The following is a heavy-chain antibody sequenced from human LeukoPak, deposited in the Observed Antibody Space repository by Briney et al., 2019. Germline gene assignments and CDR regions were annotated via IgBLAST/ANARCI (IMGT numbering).Heavy chain of an antibody. CDR1: GFTFSSYG. CDR2: IRYDGSNK. Sequence: GGSLRLSCAASGFTFSSYGMHWVRQAPGKGLEWVAFIRYDGSNKYYADSVKGRFTISRDNSKNTLYLQMNSLRAEDTAVYYCAKSVRGVILDYYYYMDVWGKGTTVTISS. CDR3: AKSVRGVILDYYYYMDV. J-gene: IGHJ6*03. D-gene: IGHD3-10*01. V-gene: IGHV3-30*02.